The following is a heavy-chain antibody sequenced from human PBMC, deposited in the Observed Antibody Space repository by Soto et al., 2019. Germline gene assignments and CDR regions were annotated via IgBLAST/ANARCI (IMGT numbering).Heavy chain of an antibody. CDR3: ARDRGHVEWVPRQIDY. J-gene: IGHJ4*02. Sequence: QVQLMESGGGVVQPGRSLRLSCAASGFTFKTYGMHWVRQVPGKGLQWVAALSYDGVNKFYVDSVKGRFTVSRDNSKNTVSLDMSSLRADDSAVYYCARDRGHVEWVPRQIDYWGQGTTVTVSS. CDR1: GFTFKTYG. CDR2: LSYDGVNK. D-gene: IGHD3-3*01. V-gene: IGHV3-30*03.